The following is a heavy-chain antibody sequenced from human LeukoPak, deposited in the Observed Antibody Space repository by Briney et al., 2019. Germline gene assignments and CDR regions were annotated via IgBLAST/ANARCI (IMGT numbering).Heavy chain of an antibody. D-gene: IGHD3-10*01. CDR1: GFTVSSNY. CDR3: LQYGSGST. CDR2: IKKDGSDK. V-gene: IGHV3-7*01. Sequence: PGGSLRLSCAASGFTVSSNYMSWVRQAPGKGLEWVANIKKDGSDKYYVDSVEGRFTVSRDNAKKSLYLQMNSLRAEDTAVYYCLQYGSGSTWGQGILVTVSS. J-gene: IGHJ4*02.